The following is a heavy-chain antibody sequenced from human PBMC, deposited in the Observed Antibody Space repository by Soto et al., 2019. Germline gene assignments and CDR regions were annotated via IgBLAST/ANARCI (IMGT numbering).Heavy chain of an antibody. J-gene: IGHJ4*02. CDR3: VRHAQWVIRAY. CDR1: GGSISSYY. Sequence: PSETLSLTCTVSGGSISSYYWSWIRQPPGKGLEWIGYIYYSGSTNYNPSLKSRVTISVDTSKNQFSLKLSSVTAADTAVYYCVRHAQWVIRAYWGQGSLVTVS. D-gene: IGHD6-19*01. CDR2: IYYSGST. V-gene: IGHV4-59*01.